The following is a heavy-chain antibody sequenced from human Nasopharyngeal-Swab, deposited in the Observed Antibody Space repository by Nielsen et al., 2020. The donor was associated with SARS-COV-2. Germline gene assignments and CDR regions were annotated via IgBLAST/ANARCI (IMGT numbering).Heavy chain of an antibody. CDR2: ISSSGSTI. V-gene: IGHV3-11*04. CDR3: AGRGVILVGVAFDI. Sequence: GESLKISCAASGFTFSDYYMSWIRQAPGKGLEWVSYISSSGSTIYYADSVKGRFTISRDNAKNSLYLQMNSLRAEDTAVYYCAGRGVILVGVAFDIWGQGTMVTVSS. D-gene: IGHD3-22*01. CDR1: GFTFSDYY. J-gene: IGHJ3*02.